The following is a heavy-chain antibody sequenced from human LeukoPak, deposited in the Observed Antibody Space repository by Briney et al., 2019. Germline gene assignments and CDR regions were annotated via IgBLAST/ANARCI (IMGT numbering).Heavy chain of an antibody. CDR1: GFTFSSYA. D-gene: IGHD2-15*01. V-gene: IGHV3-30*04. J-gene: IGHJ3*02. CDR3: ARTVVVAATWDDAFDI. Sequence: GGSLRLSCAASGFTFSSYAMHWVRQAPGKGLEWVAVVSYDGSNKYYADSVKGRFTTSRDNSKNTLYLQMNSLRAEDTAVYYCARTVVVAATWDDAFDIWGQGTMVTVSS. CDR2: VSYDGSNK.